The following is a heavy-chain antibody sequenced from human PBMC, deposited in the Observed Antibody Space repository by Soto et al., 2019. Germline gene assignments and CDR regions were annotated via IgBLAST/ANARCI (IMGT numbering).Heavy chain of an antibody. V-gene: IGHV4-4*02. J-gene: IGHJ4*02. CDR3: ATGGFLESDYYFDY. CDR2: IYHSGST. CDR1: GGSISSSNW. D-gene: IGHD3-3*01. Sequence: SETLSLTCAVSGGSISSSNWWSWVRQPPGKGLEWIGEIYHSGSTNYNPSLKSRVTISVDKSKNQFSLKLSSVTAADTAVYYCATGGFLESDYYFDYWGQGTLVTVS.